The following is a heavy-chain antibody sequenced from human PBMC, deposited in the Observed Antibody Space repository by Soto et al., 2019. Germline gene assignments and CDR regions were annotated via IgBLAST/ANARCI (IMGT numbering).Heavy chain of an antibody. V-gene: IGHV4-30-4*01. Sequence: PSETLSLTCTVSGGSISSGDYYWSWIRQPPGKGLEWIGYIYYSGSTYYNPSLKSRVTISVDTSKNQFSLKLSSVTASDTAVYYCARGKKVRGVTNGMDVWGQGTTVTVSS. CDR3: ARGKKVRGVTNGMDV. J-gene: IGHJ6*02. D-gene: IGHD3-10*01. CDR2: IYYSGST. CDR1: GGSISSGDYY.